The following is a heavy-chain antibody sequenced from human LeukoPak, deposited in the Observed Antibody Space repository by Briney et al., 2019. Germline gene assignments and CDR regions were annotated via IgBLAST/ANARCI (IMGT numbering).Heavy chain of an antibody. V-gene: IGHV3-74*01. CDR3: ARSHYYESSGYFSCYYGLDG. Sequence: DGSLPLSCEASGFNFSSYWMHWVRQAPGKGLLWVSRINKDGSSTREADSVKGRITISRDNAKNTLYLQMNSLRAEDTAVYYCARSHYYESSGYFSCYYGLDGWGHRITVSVSS. J-gene: IGHJ6*01. CDR2: INKDGSST. CDR1: GFNFSSYW. D-gene: IGHD3-22*01.